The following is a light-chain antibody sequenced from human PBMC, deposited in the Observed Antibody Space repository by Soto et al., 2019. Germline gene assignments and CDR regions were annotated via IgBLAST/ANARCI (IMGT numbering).Light chain of an antibody. J-gene: IGKJ2*01. CDR1: QSVSSN. CDR2: GAS. V-gene: IGKV3-15*01. CDR3: QQYNNWPPENT. Sequence: EIVMTQSPATLSVSPGERATLSCRASQSVSSNLAWYQQKLGQAPRLLIYGASTRATGIPARFSGSGSGTEFTLTISSLQSEDFAVYYCQQYNNWPPENTFGQGTKLEIK.